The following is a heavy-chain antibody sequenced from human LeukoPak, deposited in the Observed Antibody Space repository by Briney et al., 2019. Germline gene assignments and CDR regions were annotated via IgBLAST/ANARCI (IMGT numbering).Heavy chain of an antibody. D-gene: IGHD3-9*01. V-gene: IGHV1-69*04. Sequence: SVTVSCKASGGTFSSYAISWVRQAPGKGLEWMGRIIPILGIANYAQKFQGRVTITADKSTSTAYMELSSLRSEDTAVYYCARDDSLTPDYYYYYGMDVWGQGTTVTVSS. CDR2: IIPILGIA. J-gene: IGHJ6*02. CDR1: GGTFSSYA. CDR3: ARDDSLTPDYYYYYGMDV.